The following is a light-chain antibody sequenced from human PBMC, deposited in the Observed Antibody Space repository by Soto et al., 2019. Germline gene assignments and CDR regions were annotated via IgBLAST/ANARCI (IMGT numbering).Light chain of an antibody. Sequence: QSALTQPPSASASLGASVTLTCTLSSGYSNYKVDWYQQRPGKGPRFVMRVGTGGIVGSKGDGIPDRFSVLGSGLNRYLTIKNIQEEDESDYHCGADHGCGSNLKGVFGGGTKVTVL. V-gene: IGLV9-49*01. J-gene: IGLJ2*01. CDR2: VGTGGIVG. CDR3: GADHGCGSNLKGV. CDR1: SGYSNYK.